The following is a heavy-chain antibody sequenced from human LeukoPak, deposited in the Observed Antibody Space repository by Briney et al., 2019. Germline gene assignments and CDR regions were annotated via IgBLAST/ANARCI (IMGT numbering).Heavy chain of an antibody. CDR3: ARHCSAGSCYSAVDC. CDR1: GGSINSFY. Sequence: SETLSLTCTVSGGSINSFYWDWLRQPPGKGLEWIGHIYYNGYTYYDPSLKSRVTISVDTSKNQFSLKLSSVNAADSAVYYCARHCSAGSCYSAVDCWGQGTLVTVSS. J-gene: IGHJ4*02. D-gene: IGHD2-15*01. V-gene: IGHV4-39*01. CDR2: IYYNGYT.